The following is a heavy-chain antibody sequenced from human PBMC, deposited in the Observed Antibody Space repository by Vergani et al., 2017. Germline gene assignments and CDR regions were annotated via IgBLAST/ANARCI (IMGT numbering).Heavy chain of an antibody. V-gene: IGHV3-11*01. Sequence: QVQLVESAGGVVQPGGSLRLSCAASGFTFRDFYMTWIRQVPGKGLEWVSHISDSGTSINYADSVKGRFTVSRDNAKKSLYLQMTNLRVEDTAVYYCARGNWNDGFNSYYYMDVWGKGTTVTVSS. D-gene: IGHD1-1*01. CDR1: GFTFRDFY. CDR2: ISDSGTSI. J-gene: IGHJ6*03. CDR3: ARGNWNDGFNSYYYMDV.